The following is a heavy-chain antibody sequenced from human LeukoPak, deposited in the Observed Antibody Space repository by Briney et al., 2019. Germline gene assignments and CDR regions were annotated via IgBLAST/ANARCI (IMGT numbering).Heavy chain of an antibody. CDR1: GGSFSAYY. Sequence: SETLSLTCAVYGGSFSAYYWTWSRQPPGKGTVWSGEIKHRENTNYSPSLKSRVTISLDTSKNHISLKLSSVTAADTTVYYCAREGLTNAYNPLGYWGQGTLVIVSS. CDR2: IKHRENT. J-gene: IGHJ4*02. D-gene: IGHD5-24*01. CDR3: AREGLTNAYNPLGY. V-gene: IGHV4-34*01.